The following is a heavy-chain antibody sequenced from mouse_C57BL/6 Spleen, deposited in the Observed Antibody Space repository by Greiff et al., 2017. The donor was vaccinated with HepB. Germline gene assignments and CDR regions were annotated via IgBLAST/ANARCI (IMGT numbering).Heavy chain of an antibody. Sequence: QVHVKQPGAELVKPGASVKLSCKASGYTFTSYWMHWVKQRPGQGLEWIGMIHPNSGSTNYNEKFKSKATLTVDKSSSTAYMQLSSLTSEDSAVYYCARSLVTTTGFAYWGQGTLVTVSA. CDR2: IHPNSGST. V-gene: IGHV1-64*01. CDR1: GYTFTSYW. J-gene: IGHJ3*01. D-gene: IGHD2-2*01. CDR3: ARSLVTTTGFAY.